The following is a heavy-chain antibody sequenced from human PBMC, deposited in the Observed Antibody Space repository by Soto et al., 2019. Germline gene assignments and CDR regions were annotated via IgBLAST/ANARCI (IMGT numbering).Heavy chain of an antibody. D-gene: IGHD3-3*01. CDR3: ARSGYYDFWSGYYSFSY. CDR1: GYTFTGYY. Sequence: QVQLVQSGAEVKKPGASVKVSCKASGYTFTGYYMHWVRQAPGQGLEWMGWINPNSGGTNYAQKFQGWVTMTRDTSISTAYMELSRLRSDDTAVYYCARSGYYDFWSGYYSFSYWGQGTLVTVSS. CDR2: INPNSGGT. J-gene: IGHJ4*02. V-gene: IGHV1-2*04.